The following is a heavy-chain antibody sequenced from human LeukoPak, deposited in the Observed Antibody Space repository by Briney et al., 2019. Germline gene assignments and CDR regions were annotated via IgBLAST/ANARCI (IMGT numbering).Heavy chain of an antibody. J-gene: IGHJ4*02. V-gene: IGHV4-38-2*02. CDR2: IYYTGST. Sequence: PSETLSLTCTVSGYSISSGHYWGWIRQPPGKGLEWIGSIYYTGSTYYTPPLKSRVTISVDTSKNQFSLNLNSVTAADTAVYYCARVRSGSYSATDYWGQGTLVTVSS. CDR1: GYSISSGHY. CDR3: ARVRSGSYSATDY. D-gene: IGHD1-26*01.